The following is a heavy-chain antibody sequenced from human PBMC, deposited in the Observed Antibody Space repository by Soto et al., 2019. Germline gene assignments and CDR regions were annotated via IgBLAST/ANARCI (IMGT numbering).Heavy chain of an antibody. J-gene: IGHJ6*02. CDR3: ARRSAVTTFYFYGMDV. V-gene: IGHV5-51*01. Sequence: GESLKISCKVSGDSFNSNWIAWVRQRPGRGLEWMGIIYPIDSDTRYSPSFQGQVTISVDRSVNSAFLQWRSLKASDTATYYCARRSAVTTFYFYGMDVWGQGTTVTVS. CDR1: GDSFNSNW. CDR2: IYPIDSDT. D-gene: IGHD4-17*01.